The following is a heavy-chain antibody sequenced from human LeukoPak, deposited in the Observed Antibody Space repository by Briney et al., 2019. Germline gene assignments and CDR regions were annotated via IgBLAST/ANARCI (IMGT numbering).Heavy chain of an antibody. J-gene: IGHJ4*02. V-gene: IGHV4-59*08. CDR2: ISYSGST. CDR1: GGSISSYY. D-gene: IGHD7-27*01. Sequence: SETLSLTCTVSGGSISSYYWSWIRQPPGKGLKWIGYISYSGSTNYNPSLKSRVTISVDTSKNQFSLKLSSVTAADTAVYYCARRGSNWGYYFDYWGQGTLVTVSS. CDR3: ARRGSNWGYYFDY.